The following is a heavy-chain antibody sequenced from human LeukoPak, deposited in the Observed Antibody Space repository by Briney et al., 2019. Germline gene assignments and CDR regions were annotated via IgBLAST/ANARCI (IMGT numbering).Heavy chain of an antibody. J-gene: IGHJ4*02. D-gene: IGHD3-10*01. CDR2: FYYSGNT. CDR1: GGSISSSNYY. Sequence: SETLSLTCTVSGGSISSSNYYWGWIRQPPGKGLEWVGTFYYSGNTSYNPSLKSRVTISVDTSKNQFSLKVSSVTAADTAVYYCARVSAMVRGVVTYWGQGTLVTVSS. CDR3: ARVSAMVRGVVTY. V-gene: IGHV4-39*07.